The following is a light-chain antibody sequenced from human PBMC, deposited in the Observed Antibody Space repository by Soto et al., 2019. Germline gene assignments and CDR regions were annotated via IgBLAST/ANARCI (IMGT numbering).Light chain of an antibody. CDR3: AAWDDRLSGLV. V-gene: IGLV2-14*01. CDR1: SSDVGGYNY. Sequence: QSALTQPASVSGSPGQSITISCTGTSSDVGGYNYVSWYQQHPDKAPKLLIYEVSNRPSGVSNRFSGSKSGNTASLTIYGLQAEDEADYYCAAWDDRLSGLVFGRGTKVTVL. J-gene: IGLJ2*01. CDR2: EVS.